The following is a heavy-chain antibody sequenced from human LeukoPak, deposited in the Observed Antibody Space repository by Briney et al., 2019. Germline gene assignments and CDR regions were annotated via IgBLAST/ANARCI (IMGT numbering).Heavy chain of an antibody. V-gene: IGHV5-51*01. D-gene: IGHD3-10*01. CDR3: ARVLITMVRGPTHFDY. CDR2: IYPGDSDT. Sequence: GESLKISCKGSGYSFTSYWIGWVRQMPGKGLEWMGIIYPGDSDTRYSPSFQGQVTISADKSISTAYLQWSSLKASDTAMYYCARVLITMVRGPTHFDYWGQGTLVTVSS. CDR1: GYSFTSYW. J-gene: IGHJ4*02.